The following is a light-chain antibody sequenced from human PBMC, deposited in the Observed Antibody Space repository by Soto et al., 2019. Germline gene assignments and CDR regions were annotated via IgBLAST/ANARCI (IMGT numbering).Light chain of an antibody. J-gene: IGKJ3*01. CDR1: QTVRNNY. V-gene: IGKV3-20*02. Sequence: EMELTQSQATLSLSAGERATLSCRASQTVRNNYLSWYQQKPGQAPRLLIYDASSRATGIPERFSGGGSGTDFTLTISRLEPEDYAAYYFPQLSRHPCTFGRGTKVYIK. CDR2: DAS. CDR3: PQLSRHPCT.